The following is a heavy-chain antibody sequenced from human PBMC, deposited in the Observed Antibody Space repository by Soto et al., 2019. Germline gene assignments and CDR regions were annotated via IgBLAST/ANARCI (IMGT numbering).Heavy chain of an antibody. Sequence: EVQLVESGGGLVQPGGSLRLSCEASDFTVSSNYMSWVRQAPGKGLEWVSVIYSGCSTYYADSVRGRFTISRDSSKNTIYLQMNSLRAEVTAVYYCARDSVFWIGELNYMDVWGKGTTVTVSS. J-gene: IGHJ6*03. CDR1: DFTVSSNY. V-gene: IGHV3-66*01. D-gene: IGHD3-10*01. CDR3: ARDSVFWIGELNYMDV. CDR2: IYSGCST.